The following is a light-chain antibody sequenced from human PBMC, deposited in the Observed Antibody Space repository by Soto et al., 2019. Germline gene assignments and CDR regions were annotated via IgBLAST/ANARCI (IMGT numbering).Light chain of an antibody. CDR3: QQYGSSYT. CDR2: GAS. Sequence: EIVLTQSPGTLSLSPGERATLSCRASRSVSSSYLAWYQQKPGQAPRLLMYGASSRATGIPGRFSGSGSGTDFTLTISRLEPEDFAVYYCQQYGSSYTFGQGTKLEIK. CDR1: RSVSSSY. J-gene: IGKJ2*01. V-gene: IGKV3-20*01.